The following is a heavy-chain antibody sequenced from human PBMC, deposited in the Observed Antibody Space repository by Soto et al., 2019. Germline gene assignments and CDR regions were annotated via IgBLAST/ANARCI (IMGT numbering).Heavy chain of an antibody. D-gene: IGHD6-19*01. CDR3: ATGRSDSGWYEEHF. J-gene: IGHJ4*02. Sequence: SETLSLTCTVSNDSIRSGTYYWAWIRQPPGRGLEWIGSLSYLGTTDYNPSLKSRVTISKDASKNQFSLKLSSVTAADTAVYYCATGRSDSGWYEEHFCGQGTLVTVSS. CDR2: LSYLGTT. V-gene: IGHV4-39*01. CDR1: NDSIRSGTYY.